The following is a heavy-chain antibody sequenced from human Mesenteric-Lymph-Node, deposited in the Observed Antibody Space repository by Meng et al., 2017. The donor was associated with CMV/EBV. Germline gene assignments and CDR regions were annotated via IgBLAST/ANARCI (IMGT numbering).Heavy chain of an antibody. Sequence: SLKISCAASGFTFDDYAMHWVRQAPGKGLEWVSGISWNSDGIGYVDSVNGRFTISRDNAKNSLYLQMNSLRAEDMAFYYCVKGDFHYWGQGTLVTVS. V-gene: IGHV3-9*03. CDR2: ISWNSDGI. CDR3: VKGDFHY. CDR1: GFTFDDYA. J-gene: IGHJ4*02.